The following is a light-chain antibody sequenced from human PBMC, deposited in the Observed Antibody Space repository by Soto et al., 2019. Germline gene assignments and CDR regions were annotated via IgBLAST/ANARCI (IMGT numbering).Light chain of an antibody. CDR3: QQYESSPPSYT. CDR2: GAS. CDR1: QSLTSSY. J-gene: IGKJ2*01. V-gene: IGKV3-20*01. Sequence: EIVLTQSPGTLSLSPGERATLSCRASQSLTSSYLAWYQQKPGQAPRLLIYGASSRATGIPERFSGSGSGKDFTLTISRLEPEDFAVYSCQQYESSPPSYTFGQGTKLEIK.